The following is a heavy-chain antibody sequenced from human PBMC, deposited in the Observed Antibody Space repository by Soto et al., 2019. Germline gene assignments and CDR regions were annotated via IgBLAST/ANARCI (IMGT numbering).Heavy chain of an antibody. V-gene: IGHV1-46*01. CDR1: GYSFTSYY. D-gene: IGHD6-13*01. CDR3: AGGLTIAAAGKRPYYYGMDV. J-gene: IGHJ6*02. Sequence: QVQLVQSGAEVKKSGASVKVSCKAFGYSFTSYYVHWVRQAPGQGLEWMGIINPSGGGTSYAQKFHGRVTMTRDTSTSTVYMELSSLRSEDTAVYYCAGGLTIAAAGKRPYYYGMDVWGQGTTVTVSS. CDR2: INPSGGGT.